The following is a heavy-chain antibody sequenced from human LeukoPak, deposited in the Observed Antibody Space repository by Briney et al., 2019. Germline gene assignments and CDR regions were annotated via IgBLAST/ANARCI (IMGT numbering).Heavy chain of an antibody. J-gene: IGHJ4*02. Sequence: GRSLRLSCAASGFTFSSYGMHWVRQAPGKGLEWVAVIWYDGSNKYYADSVKGRFTISRDNSKNTLYLQMNSLRAEDTAVYYCARLNSGWGFDYWGQGTLVTVSS. CDR2: IWYDGSNK. CDR1: GFTFSSYG. CDR3: ARLNSGWGFDY. D-gene: IGHD6-19*01. V-gene: IGHV3-33*01.